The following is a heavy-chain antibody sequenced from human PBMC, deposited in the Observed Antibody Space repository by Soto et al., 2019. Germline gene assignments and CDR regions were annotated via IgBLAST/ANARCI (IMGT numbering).Heavy chain of an antibody. J-gene: IGHJ4*02. D-gene: IGHD5-12*01. CDR3: VKSRGGNNFDFFD. V-gene: IGHV3-64D*06. Sequence: GGSLRLSCSASGFTFSSYAMHWVRQAPGEGLEYVSGVRGNGDPPFYADSVKGRFTISRDNSKNTLYLQMSSLSADDTAVYYCVKSRGGNNFDFFDGGQGALVTVSS. CDR2: VRGNGDPP. CDR1: GFTFSSYA.